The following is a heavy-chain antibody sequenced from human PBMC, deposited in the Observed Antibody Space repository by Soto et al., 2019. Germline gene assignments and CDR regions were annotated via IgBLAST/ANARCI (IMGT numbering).Heavy chain of an antibody. D-gene: IGHD6-19*01. CDR3: AKLPRIAVAGKVDY. V-gene: IGHV3-23*01. CDR2: ISGSGGST. J-gene: IGHJ4*02. Sequence: GGSLRLSCAASGFTFSSYAMSWVRQAPGKGLEWVSAISGSGGSTYYADSVKGRFTISRDNSKNTLYLQMNSLRAEDTAVYYWAKLPRIAVAGKVDYWGQGTLVTVSS. CDR1: GFTFSSYA.